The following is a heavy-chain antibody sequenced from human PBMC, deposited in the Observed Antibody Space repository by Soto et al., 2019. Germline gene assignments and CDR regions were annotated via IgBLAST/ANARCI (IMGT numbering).Heavy chain of an antibody. CDR2: VNPIISMS. D-gene: IGHD3-10*01. CDR3: ASSYGSGYRAFDY. CDR1: GDTFNFYS. J-gene: IGHJ4*02. Sequence: QVQLVQSGAEVKRPGSSVKVSCKASGDTFNFYSINWVRQAPGVGLEWMGRVNPIISMSNYAQKFQCRVTMTADKSTSTAYMELSRLRSEDPAIYYCASSYGSGYRAFDYWGQGALVTVSS. V-gene: IGHV1-69*02.